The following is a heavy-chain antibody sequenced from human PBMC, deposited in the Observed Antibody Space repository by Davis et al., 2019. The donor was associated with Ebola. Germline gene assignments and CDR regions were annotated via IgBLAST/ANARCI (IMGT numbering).Heavy chain of an antibody. J-gene: IGHJ4*01. Sequence: PSETLSLTFTVSGLSISRYYWSWIRQPPGKRLGWIGSIYYTGCAYYNSSLNSRVTISVDTSKNQFSLKLSSVTAAATAMYFCAERGGSVWGQGTLVTVSS. D-gene: IGHD3-16*01. CDR1: GLSISRYY. CDR2: IYYTGCA. CDR3: AERGGSV. V-gene: IGHV4-59*01.